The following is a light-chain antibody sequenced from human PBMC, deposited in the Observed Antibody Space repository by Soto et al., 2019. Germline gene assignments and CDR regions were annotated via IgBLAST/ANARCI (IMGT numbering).Light chain of an antibody. CDR1: SSTVGGFNV. Sequence: QSVLTQPASVSGSPGQSITISCTGTSSTVGGFNVVSWYQQHPGKAPKVIIYEGIKRPSGVSNRFSGSNSGSTASLTISGLQAEDEADYYCCSYVSSKTYVFGTGTKVTVL. CDR2: EGI. CDR3: CSYVSSKTYV. J-gene: IGLJ1*01. V-gene: IGLV2-23*01.